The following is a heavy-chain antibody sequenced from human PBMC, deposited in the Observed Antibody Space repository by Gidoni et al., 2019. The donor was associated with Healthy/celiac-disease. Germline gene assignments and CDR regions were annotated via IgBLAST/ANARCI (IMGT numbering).Heavy chain of an antibody. Sequence: QVQLVQSGAEVKKPGSSVKVSCKASGGTFSSYAISWVRQAPGQGLEWMGGIIPIFGTANYAQKFQGRVTITADESTSTAYMELSSLRSEDTAVYYCAREINRYCTNGVCHHLGYYYYGMDVWGQGTTVTVSS. V-gene: IGHV1-69*01. CDR1: GGTFSSYA. D-gene: IGHD2-8*01. CDR3: AREINRYCTNGVCHHLGYYYYGMDV. J-gene: IGHJ6*02. CDR2: IIPIFGTA.